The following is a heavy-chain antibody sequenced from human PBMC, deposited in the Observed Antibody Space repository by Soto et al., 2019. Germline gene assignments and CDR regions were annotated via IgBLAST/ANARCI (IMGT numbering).Heavy chain of an antibody. D-gene: IGHD3-22*01. J-gene: IGHJ6*02. Sequence: SETLSLTCTVSGGSISSYYWSWIRQPPGKGLEWIGYIYYSGSTNYNPSLKSRVTISVDTSKNQFSLKLSSVTAADTAVYYCARALSYYDSSGYYYPWGMDVWGQGSTVTVSS. CDR2: IYYSGST. CDR1: GGSISSYY. CDR3: ARALSYYDSSGYYYPWGMDV. V-gene: IGHV4-59*01.